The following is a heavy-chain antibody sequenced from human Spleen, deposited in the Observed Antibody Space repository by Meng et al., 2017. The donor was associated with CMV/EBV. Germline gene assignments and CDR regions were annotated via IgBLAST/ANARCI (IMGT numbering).Heavy chain of an antibody. CDR2: IYYSGST. D-gene: IGHD2-2*01. CDR3: ARDSRCSSTSCYYPPWFDP. CDR1: GGSISSSSYY. J-gene: IGHJ5*02. V-gene: IGHV4-39*07. Sequence: SETLSLTCTVSGGSISSSSYYWGWIRQPPGKGREWIGSIYYSGSTYYNPSLKSRVTISVDTSKNQFSLKLSSVTAADTAVYYCARDSRCSSTSCYYPPWFDPWGQGTLVTVSS.